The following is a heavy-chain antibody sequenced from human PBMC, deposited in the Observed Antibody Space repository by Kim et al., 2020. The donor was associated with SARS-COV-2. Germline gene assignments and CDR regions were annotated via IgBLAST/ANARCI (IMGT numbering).Heavy chain of an antibody. V-gene: IGHV3-30*04. CDR1: GFTFSNYA. J-gene: IGHJ4*02. Sequence: GGSLRLSCAASGFTFSNYAMHWVRQTPGKGLEWVAAISKDESVKYYADSVKGRSTISRDNSKNTVSLQVDSLRPEDAGVYYCASEDVYWGQGSRVFVSS. CDR3: ASEDVY. CDR2: ISKDESVK.